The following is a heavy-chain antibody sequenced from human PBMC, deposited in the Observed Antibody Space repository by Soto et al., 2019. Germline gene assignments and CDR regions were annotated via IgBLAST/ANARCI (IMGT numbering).Heavy chain of an antibody. D-gene: IGHD3-9*01. V-gene: IGHV1-18*01. CDR3: ARTYYDILTGKSFGY. CDR2: ISAYNGNT. CDR1: GYTFTSYG. J-gene: IGHJ4*02. Sequence: ASVKVSCKASGYTFTSYGISWVRQAPGQGLEWMGWISAYNGNTNYAQKLQGRVTMTTDTSTSTAYMELRSLRSDDTAVYYCARTYYDILTGKSFGYWGQGTLVTVSS.